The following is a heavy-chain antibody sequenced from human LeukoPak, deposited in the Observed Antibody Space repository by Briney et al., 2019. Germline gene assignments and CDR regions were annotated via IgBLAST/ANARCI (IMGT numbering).Heavy chain of an antibody. Sequence: PGGSLRLSCAASGFTFSSYSMNWVRQAPGKGLEWVSYISSSSSTIYYADSVKGRFTISRDNAKNSLYLQMNSLRAEDTAVYYCARDRGNYSLDVWGKGTTVTVSS. CDR3: ARDRGNYSLDV. CDR2: ISSSSSTI. D-gene: IGHD3-10*01. J-gene: IGHJ6*03. V-gene: IGHV3-48*01. CDR1: GFTFSSYS.